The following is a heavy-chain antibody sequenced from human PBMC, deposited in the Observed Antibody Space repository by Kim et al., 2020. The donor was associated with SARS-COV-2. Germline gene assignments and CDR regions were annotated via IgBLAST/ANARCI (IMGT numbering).Heavy chain of an antibody. D-gene: IGHD1-26*01. CDR1: GGSFSGYY. CDR2: INHSGST. V-gene: IGHV4-34*01. J-gene: IGHJ4*02. CDR3: ARVGEWELLDAY. Sequence: SETLSLTCAVYGGSFSGYYWSWIRQPPGKWLEWIGEINHSGSTNYNPSLKSRVTISVDTSKNQFSLKLSSVTAADTAVYYCARVGEWELLDAYWGQGTLVTVSS.